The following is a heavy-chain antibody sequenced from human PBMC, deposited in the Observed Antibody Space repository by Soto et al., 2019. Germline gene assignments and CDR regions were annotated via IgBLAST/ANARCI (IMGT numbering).Heavy chain of an antibody. J-gene: IGHJ4*02. CDR2: ISGSGGST. CDR3: AKSDIVLMVYAIRPNSNFDY. Sequence: EVQLVESGGGLVQPGGSLRLSCAASGFTFSSYAMSWVRQAPGKGLEWVSAISGSGGSTYYADSVKGRFTISRDNSKNTLYLQMNSLRAEDTAVYYCAKSDIVLMVYAIRPNSNFDYWGQGTLVTVSS. D-gene: IGHD2-8*01. CDR1: GFTFSSYA. V-gene: IGHV3-23*04.